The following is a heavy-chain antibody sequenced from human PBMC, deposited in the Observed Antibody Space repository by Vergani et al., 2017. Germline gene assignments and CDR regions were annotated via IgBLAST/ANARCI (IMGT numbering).Heavy chain of an antibody. CDR3: ARGRVQSWRLSYYYYMGV. Sequence: QVQLVQSGADVKKPGASVKVSCKASGYTFTSYDINWVRQATGQGLEWMGWMSPNSGKTGYAQKFQGRVTFARNTPISTAYMEVSSLRAEDTAVYYCARGRVQSWRLSYYYYMGVWGKGTTVTVSS. J-gene: IGHJ6*03. D-gene: IGHD1-1*01. V-gene: IGHV1-8*01. CDR2: MSPNSGKT. CDR1: GYTFTSYD.